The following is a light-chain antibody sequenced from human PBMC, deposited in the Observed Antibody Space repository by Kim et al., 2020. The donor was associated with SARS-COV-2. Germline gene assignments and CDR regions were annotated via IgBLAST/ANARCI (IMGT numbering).Light chain of an antibody. CDR2: GKN. CDR1: SVRSDY. CDR3: NSRDSSGNHVV. J-gene: IGLJ2*01. V-gene: IGLV3-19*01. Sequence: LGRTVRITCQGDSVRSDYASWYQQKPGQAPVLVIYGKNNRPSGIPDRFSGSSSGNTASLTITGAQAEDEADYYCNSRDSSGNHVVFGGGTQLTVL.